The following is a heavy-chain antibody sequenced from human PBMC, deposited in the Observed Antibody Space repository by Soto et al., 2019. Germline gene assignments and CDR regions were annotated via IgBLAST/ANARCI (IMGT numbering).Heavy chain of an antibody. D-gene: IGHD6-19*01. CDR3: ARAVAGTRHNDY. J-gene: IGHJ4*02. V-gene: IGHV4-59*01. CDR2: IYYSGST. Sequence: SSETLSLTCTVSGGSISSYYWSWIRQPPGKGLEWIGYIYYSGSTNYNPSLKSRVTISVDTSKNQFSLKLSSVTAADTAVYYCARAVAGTRHNDYWGQGTLVTVSS. CDR1: GGSISSYY.